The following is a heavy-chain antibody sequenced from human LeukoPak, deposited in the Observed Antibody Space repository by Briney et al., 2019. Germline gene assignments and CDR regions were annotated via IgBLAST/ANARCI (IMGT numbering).Heavy chain of an antibody. CDR2: INPNSGGT. CDR1: GYTFTGYY. V-gene: IGHV1-2*02. D-gene: IGHD3-3*01. CDR3: AREGYDFWSGYHY. Sequence: GASVKVSCKASGYTFTGYYMHWVRQAPGQGLEWMGWINPNSGGTNYAQKFQGRVTMTRDTSISTAYMELSRLRSDDTAVYYCAREGYDFWSGYHYWGQGTLVTVSS. J-gene: IGHJ4*02.